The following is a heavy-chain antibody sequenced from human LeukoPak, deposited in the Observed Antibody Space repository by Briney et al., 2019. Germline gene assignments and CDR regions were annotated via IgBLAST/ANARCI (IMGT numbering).Heavy chain of an antibody. CDR1: GFTVSSNY. V-gene: IGHV3-66*01. CDR2: IYIGGST. CDR3: AREAVDAYYYYYGMDV. J-gene: IGHJ6*02. D-gene: IGHD2-2*01. Sequence: SGGSLRLSCAASGFTVSSNYMSWVRQAPGKGLQWVSVIYIGGSTYYADSVKGRFTISRDNSKNTLYLQMNSLRAEDTAVYYCAREAVDAYYYYYGMDVWGQGTTVTVSS.